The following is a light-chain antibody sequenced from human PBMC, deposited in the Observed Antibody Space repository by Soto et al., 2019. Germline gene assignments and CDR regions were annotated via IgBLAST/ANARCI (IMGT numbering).Light chain of an antibody. Sequence: EVVLTQSPGTLSLSPGERATLSCRASQSVSNNYLAWYQQKPGQAARLLIYGASNRATGIPARFSGSGSGTEFTLTISSLQSEDFAVYYCQQYNKWPPITFGQGTRLEIK. CDR1: QSVSNN. J-gene: IGKJ5*01. CDR3: QQYNKWPPIT. CDR2: GAS. V-gene: IGKV3D-15*01.